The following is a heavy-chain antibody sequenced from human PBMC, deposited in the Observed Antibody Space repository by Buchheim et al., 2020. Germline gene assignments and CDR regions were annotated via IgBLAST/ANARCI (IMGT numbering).Heavy chain of an antibody. CDR1: GDSIRSSAYF. Sequence: HLHLQESGPGLVKPSETLSLTCSVSGDSIRSSAYFWGWIRQSPGRALEWIASINYSGRAFYNPSLESRVTMSLDTSNTQFSLKLQSVTAADTAVYYCAREGWGAKSEDDDWGPGTL. CDR3: AREGWGAKSEDDD. D-gene: IGHD3-16*01. CDR2: INYSGRA. V-gene: IGHV4-39*07. J-gene: IGHJ4*02.